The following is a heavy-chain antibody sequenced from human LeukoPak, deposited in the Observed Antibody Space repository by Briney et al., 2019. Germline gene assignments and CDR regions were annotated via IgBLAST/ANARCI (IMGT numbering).Heavy chain of an antibody. Sequence: GASVNVSCKASGGTFSSYAISWVRQAPGQGLEWMGGIIPISGTANYAQKFQGRVTITADESTSTAYMELSSLRSEDTAVYYCARDYWGIAAAGYFDYWGQGTLVTVSS. D-gene: IGHD6-13*01. J-gene: IGHJ4*02. V-gene: IGHV1-69*13. CDR3: ARDYWGIAAAGYFDY. CDR1: GGTFSSYA. CDR2: IIPISGTA.